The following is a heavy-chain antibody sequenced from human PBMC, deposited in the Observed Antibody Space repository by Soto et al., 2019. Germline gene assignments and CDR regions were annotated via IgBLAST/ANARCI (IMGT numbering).Heavy chain of an antibody. D-gene: IGHD6-13*01. CDR3: ATDYSTSWYFPFDY. Sequence: GGSLRLSCAASGFTFSNYWMSWVRQAPGKGLEWVANIKKDGSEEYYVDSVKGRFTISRDNAKNSLYLQMNSLRAEDTAIYYCATDYSTSWYFPFDYWGQGTLVTVSS. CDR2: IKKDGSEE. V-gene: IGHV3-7*04. J-gene: IGHJ4*02. CDR1: GFTFSNYW.